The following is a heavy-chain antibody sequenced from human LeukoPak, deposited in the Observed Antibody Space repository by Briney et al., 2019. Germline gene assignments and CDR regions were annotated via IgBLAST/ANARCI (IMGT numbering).Heavy chain of an antibody. V-gene: IGHV3-30*02. D-gene: IGHD3-3*01. J-gene: IGHJ4*02. CDR2: IRYDGSNK. CDR1: GFTFSSYG. Sequence: PGGSLRLSCAASGFTFSSYGMHWVRQAPGKGLEGVAFIRYDGSNKYYADSVKGRFTISRDNFKNTLYLQMNSLRAEDTAVYYCAREYYDFWSGYYPPFDYWGQGTLVTVSS. CDR3: AREYYDFWSGYYPPFDY.